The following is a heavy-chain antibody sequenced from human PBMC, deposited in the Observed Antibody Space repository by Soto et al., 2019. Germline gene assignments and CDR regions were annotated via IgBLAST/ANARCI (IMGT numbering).Heavy chain of an antibody. V-gene: IGHV4-39*01. J-gene: IGHJ4*02. CDR1: GYSITSRGYY. CDR3: ARHWAREYCRGGSCYSFDY. CDR2: IYYNGTT. D-gene: IGHD2-15*01. Sequence: SETLSLTCAVSGYSITSRGYYWGWIRQPPGKGLEWIGSIYYNGTTYYNPSLSSRVTISVDTSRKELYLNMTSATAADTAVYYCARHWAREYCRGGSCYSFDYWGQGTQVTVSS.